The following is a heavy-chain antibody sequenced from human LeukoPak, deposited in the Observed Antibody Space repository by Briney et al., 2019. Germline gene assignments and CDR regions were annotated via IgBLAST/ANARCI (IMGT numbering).Heavy chain of an antibody. V-gene: IGHV4-59*01. CDR2: IYSSGST. CDR3: ARGRANYDSTGYYY. Sequence: PSETLSLTCSVSGGSINSYYWNWIRQPPGKGLEWIGYIYSSGSTKYNPSLKSRVTITIDTSKNQFSLKLSSVTAADTAVYYCARGRANYDSTGYYYWGQGILVTVSS. D-gene: IGHD3-22*01. CDR1: GGSINSYY. J-gene: IGHJ4*02.